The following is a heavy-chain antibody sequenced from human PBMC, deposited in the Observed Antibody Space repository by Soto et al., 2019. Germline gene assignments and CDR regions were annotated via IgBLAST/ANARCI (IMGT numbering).Heavy chain of an antibody. V-gene: IGHV4-30-2*01. CDR1: GGSMRSGDYS. CDR3: AREAGNHYGSGSLFDY. CDR2: IYYRGNT. D-gene: IGHD3-10*01. J-gene: IGHJ4*02. Sequence: QLQLQESGSGLVKPSQTLSLTCAGSGGSMRSGDYSWSWIRQPTGKGLEWIGYIYYRGNTYYNPSLKSRVTISVGRSKNQFSLKLSSVTAAETAVYYCAREAGNHYGSGSLFDYWGQGILVTVSS.